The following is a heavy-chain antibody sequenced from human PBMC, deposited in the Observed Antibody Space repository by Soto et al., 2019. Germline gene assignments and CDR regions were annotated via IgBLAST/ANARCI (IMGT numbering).Heavy chain of an antibody. CDR3: AKDRRAGGNSAFYFDF. J-gene: IGHJ5*01. Sequence: LRLSCAASGFKFSSYAMSWVRQAPGKGLEWVSLISATGGGTYYADSVRGRFTISRDNSDNTLYLQVHSLRAEDTAVYYCAKDRRAGGNSAFYFDFWGQGAQVTVSS. CDR2: ISATGGGT. D-gene: IGHD3-16*01. CDR1: GFKFSSYA. V-gene: IGHV3-23*01.